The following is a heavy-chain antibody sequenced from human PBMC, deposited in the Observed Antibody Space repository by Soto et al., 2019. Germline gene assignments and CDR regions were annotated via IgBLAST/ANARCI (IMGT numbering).Heavy chain of an antibody. V-gene: IGHV3-64*01. CDR3: ARDGSMRYLDY. CDR1: GFTFSTSA. CDR2: ISSNGDTT. Sequence: GGSLRLSCAASGFTFSTSAMHWVRQAPGMGLEYVSAISSNGDTTYYANSVKGRFTISRDNSKSTLYLQIGSLRIEDMAVYYCARDGSMRYLDYWGQGA. J-gene: IGHJ4*02.